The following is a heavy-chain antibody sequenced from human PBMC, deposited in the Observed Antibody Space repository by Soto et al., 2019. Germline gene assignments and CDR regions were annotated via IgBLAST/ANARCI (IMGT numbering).Heavy chain of an antibody. CDR1: GFTVSSNY. CDR2: IYSGGST. CDR3: ASLPLGYCSGGSCRPYYYYYGMDV. Sequence: GGSLRLSCAASGFTVSSNYMSWVHQAPGKGLEWVSVIYSGGSTYYADSVKGRFTISRDNSKNTLYLQMNSLRAEDTAVYYCASLPLGYCSGGSCRPYYYYYGMDVWGQGTTVTVSS. V-gene: IGHV3-53*01. D-gene: IGHD2-15*01. J-gene: IGHJ6*02.